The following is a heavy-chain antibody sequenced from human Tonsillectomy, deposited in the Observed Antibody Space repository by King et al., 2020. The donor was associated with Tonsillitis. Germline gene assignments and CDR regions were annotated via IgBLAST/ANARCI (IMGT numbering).Heavy chain of an antibody. V-gene: IGHV4-59*08. J-gene: IGHJ4*01. D-gene: IGHD7-27*01. CDR3: ARHAGGRVNWGLSGDPRKSPFDY. CDR2: IYYSGST. CDR1: GGSISSYY. Sequence: VQLQESGPGLVKPSETLSLTCTISGGSISSYYWSWIRQPPGKGLEWIGYIYYSGSTNYNPSLRSRVTISGDTSKNQFSLTLSSVTAADTAVYYCARHAGGRVNWGLSGDPRKSPFDYWGRGTLVTVSS.